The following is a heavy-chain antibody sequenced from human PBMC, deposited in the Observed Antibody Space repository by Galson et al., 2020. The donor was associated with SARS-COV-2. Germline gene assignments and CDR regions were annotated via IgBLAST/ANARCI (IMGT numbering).Heavy chain of an antibody. Sequence: ASVKVSCKASGYTFTGYYMHWVRQAPGQGLEWMGWINPNSGGTNYAQKFQGRVTMTRDMSISTAYMELSRLTSDDTAVYYCARGELYYYDSSGYYGDAFDIWGQGTMVTVSS. CDR1: GYTFTGYY. D-gene: IGHD3-22*01. CDR3: ARGELYYYDSSGYYGDAFDI. J-gene: IGHJ3*02. V-gene: IGHV1-2*02. CDR2: INPNSGGT.